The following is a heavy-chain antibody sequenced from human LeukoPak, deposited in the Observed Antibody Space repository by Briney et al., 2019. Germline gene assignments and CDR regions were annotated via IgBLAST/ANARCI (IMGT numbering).Heavy chain of an antibody. D-gene: IGHD3-22*01. J-gene: IGHJ4*02. Sequence: ASVTVSCKASGYTFTSYYMHWVRQPPGQGLEWMGIINPSGGSTSYAQKFQGRVTMTRDMSTSTVYMELSSLRSEDTAVYYCARSFGNYYDSSGYHSRTKYFDYWGQGTLVTVSS. CDR3: ARSFGNYYDSSGYHSRTKYFDY. V-gene: IGHV1-46*01. CDR2: INPSGGST. CDR1: GYTFTSYY.